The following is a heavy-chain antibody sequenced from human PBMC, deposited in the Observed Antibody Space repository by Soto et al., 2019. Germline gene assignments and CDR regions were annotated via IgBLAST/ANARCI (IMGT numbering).Heavy chain of an antibody. CDR2: ISYSGSS. J-gene: IGHJ6*02. CDR3: ARAVYCTTANCWDDFHYYNIDV. CDR1: GGSISSYY. Sequence: SETLSLTCIVSGGSISSYYWSWIRQPPGKGLEWIGYISYSGSSNYNPSLKSRVTISVDTSKNQFSLKLTSVTAADTAVYYCARAVYCTTANCWDDFHYYNIDVWGQGTAVTVSS. V-gene: IGHV4-59*12. D-gene: IGHD2-2*01.